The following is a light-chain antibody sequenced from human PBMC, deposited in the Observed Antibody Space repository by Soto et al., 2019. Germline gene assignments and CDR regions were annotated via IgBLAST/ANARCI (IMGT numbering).Light chain of an antibody. CDR3: SSYTSSSTPYV. V-gene: IGLV2-14*01. CDR1: SSDVGGYNY. CDR2: EVS. J-gene: IGLJ1*01. Sequence: QSALTQPASVSGSPGQSITISCTGTSSDVGGYNYVSWYQQHPGKAPKLMIYEVSNRPSGVSNRFSGSKSGNTASLTISGLQDEDEADYYCSSYTSSSTPYVFGPGTKVTVL.